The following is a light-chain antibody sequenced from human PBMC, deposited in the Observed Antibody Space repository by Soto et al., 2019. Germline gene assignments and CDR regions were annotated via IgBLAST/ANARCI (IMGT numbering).Light chain of an antibody. J-gene: IGKJ1*01. Sequence: DIVMTQSPASLAVSLGERATINCKYSQSVLYSSNNKNYLAWYQQKPGQPPKLLIYWASTRESGVPDRFSGSGSGTDFTLTISSLQAEDVAVYYCQQYYSAWTFGQGTKVEIK. CDR1: QSVLYSSNNKNY. CDR2: WAS. CDR3: QQYYSAWT. V-gene: IGKV4-1*01.